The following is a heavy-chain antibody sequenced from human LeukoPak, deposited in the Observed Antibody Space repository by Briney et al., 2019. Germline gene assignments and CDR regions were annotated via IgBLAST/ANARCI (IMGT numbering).Heavy chain of an antibody. V-gene: IGHV1-8*01. CDR3: ARGERSGSLVDP. J-gene: IGHJ5*02. CDR1: GYTFTSYD. CDR2: MNPNSGNT. D-gene: IGHD3-3*01. Sequence: ASVKVSCKASGYTFTSYDINWVRQATGQGLEWMGWMNPNSGNTGYARKFQGRVTMTRNTSITTAYMELSSLRSEDTAVSYCARGERSGSLVDPWGQGTLVTVSS.